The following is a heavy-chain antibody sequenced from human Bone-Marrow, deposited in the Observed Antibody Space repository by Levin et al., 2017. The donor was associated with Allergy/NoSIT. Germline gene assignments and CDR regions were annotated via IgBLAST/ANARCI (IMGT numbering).Heavy chain of an antibody. V-gene: IGHV4-39*01. CDR3: ARQYYGSGSYYSYRDYWYFDL. CDR2: IYYSGST. Sequence: SETLSLTCTVSGGSISSSSYYWGWIRQPPGKGLEWIGTIYYSGSTYYNPSLKSRVTISVDTSKNQFSLKLSSVTAADTAVYYCARQYYGSGSYYSYRDYWYFDLWGRGTLVTVSS. J-gene: IGHJ2*01. CDR1: GGSISSSSYY. D-gene: IGHD3-10*01.